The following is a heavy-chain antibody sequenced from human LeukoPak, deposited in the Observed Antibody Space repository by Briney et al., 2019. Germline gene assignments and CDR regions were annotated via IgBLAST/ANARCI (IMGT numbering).Heavy chain of an antibody. D-gene: IGHD1-1*01. CDR2: INHSGST. CDR1: GGSFSGYY. J-gene: IGHJ4*02. CDR3: VRDGARQL. Sequence: SETLSLTCAVYGGSFSGYYWSWIRQPPGKGLEWIGEINHSGSTNYNPSLKSRVIISVDTSKNQFSLRLNSVTAADTAMYYCVRDGARQLWGQGTLVTVSS. V-gene: IGHV4-34*01.